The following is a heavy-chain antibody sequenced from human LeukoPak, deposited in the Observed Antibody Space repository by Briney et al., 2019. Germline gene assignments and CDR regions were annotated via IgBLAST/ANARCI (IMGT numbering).Heavy chain of an antibody. D-gene: IGHD6-13*01. V-gene: IGHV3-74*01. Sequence: GGSLRLSCAASGFTISSYWMHWVRQAPGKGLVWVPRINSDGSSTSYADSVKGRFTISRDNAKNTLYLQMNSLRAEDTAVYYCARDPGPIAAGDYWGQGTLVTVSS. J-gene: IGHJ4*02. CDR1: GFTISSYW. CDR2: INSDGSST. CDR3: ARDPGPIAAGDY.